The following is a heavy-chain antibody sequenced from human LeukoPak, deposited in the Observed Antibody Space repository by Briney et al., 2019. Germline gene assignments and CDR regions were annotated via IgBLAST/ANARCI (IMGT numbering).Heavy chain of an antibody. Sequence: PGGSLRLSCAASGFTFSSYSMNWVRQAPGKGLEWVSSISSSSSYIYYADSVKGRFTISRDNAKNSLYLQMNSLRAEDTAVYYCARDCMAAAGTIDYWGQGTLDTVSS. CDR1: GFTFSSYS. V-gene: IGHV3-21*01. J-gene: IGHJ4*02. CDR2: ISSSSSYI. CDR3: ARDCMAAAGTIDY. D-gene: IGHD6-13*01.